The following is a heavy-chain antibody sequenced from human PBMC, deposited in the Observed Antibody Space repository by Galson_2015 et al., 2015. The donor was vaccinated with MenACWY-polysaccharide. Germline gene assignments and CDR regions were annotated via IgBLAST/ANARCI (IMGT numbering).Heavy chain of an antibody. Sequence: SLRLSCAASGLRFGSYGMQWVRQAPGKGLEWVALIWYDGSNKYCSEPVKGRLAISRDNSKNTLYLQMNSLRVEDTAVYYCATIRGSAPNSYMDVGGKGTTVTVSS. D-gene: IGHD3-10*01. CDR2: IWYDGSNK. CDR3: ATIRGSAPNSYMDV. CDR1: GLRFGSYG. J-gene: IGHJ6*03. V-gene: IGHV3-33*03.